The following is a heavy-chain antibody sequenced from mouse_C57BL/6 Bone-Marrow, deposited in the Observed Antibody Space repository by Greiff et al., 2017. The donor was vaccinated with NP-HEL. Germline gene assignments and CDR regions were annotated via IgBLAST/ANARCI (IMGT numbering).Heavy chain of an antibody. D-gene: IGHD1-1*01. CDR2: IHPNSGST. Sequence: VQLQQPGAELVKPGASVKLSCKASGYTFTSYWMHWVKQRPGQGLEWIGMIHPNSGSTNYNEKFKSKATLTVDKSSSTAYMQRSSLTSEDSAVYYCARLGYYGSSYWYFDVWGTGTTVTVSS. J-gene: IGHJ1*03. V-gene: IGHV1-64*01. CDR3: ARLGYYGSSYWYFDV. CDR1: GYTFTSYW.